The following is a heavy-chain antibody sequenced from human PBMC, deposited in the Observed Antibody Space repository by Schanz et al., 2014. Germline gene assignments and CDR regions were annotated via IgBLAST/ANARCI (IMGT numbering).Heavy chain of an antibody. CDR2: MYINSGST. CDR3: ARDGCRDVYNLALDG. D-gene: IGHD2-8*01. Sequence: EVQLVESGGGLIQPGGSLRLSCAASGFTVNTNYMSWVRQAPGKGLEWISSMYINSGSTQYADSVKGRFIISRDSSKNTLFLQMNRLRPEDTAVYFYARDGCRDVYNLALDGWGQGTLVTVSS. V-gene: IGHV3-53*01. J-gene: IGHJ1*01. CDR1: GFTVNTNY.